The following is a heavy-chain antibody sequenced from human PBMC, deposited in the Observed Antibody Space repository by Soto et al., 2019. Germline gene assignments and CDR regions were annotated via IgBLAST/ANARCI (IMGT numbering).Heavy chain of an antibody. V-gene: IGHV4-39*01. CDR3: ARLREGYGSEYGMVV. J-gene: IGHJ6*02. Sequence: SETLSLTCTVSGGSISSSSYYWGWIRQPPGKGLEWIGSIYYSGSTYYNPSLKSRVTISVDTSKNQFSLKLSSVTAADTAVYYCARLREGYGSEYGMVVWGQGTTVTVSS. CDR1: GGSISSSSYY. D-gene: IGHD3-10*01. CDR2: IYYSGST.